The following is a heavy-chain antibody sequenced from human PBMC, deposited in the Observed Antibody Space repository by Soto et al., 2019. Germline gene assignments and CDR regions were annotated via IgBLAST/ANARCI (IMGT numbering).Heavy chain of an antibody. D-gene: IGHD5-12*01. CDR3: ARDKDRVRLGGNYYSATDV. Sequence: QVQLVQSGAEVMQPGSSVRVSCKTSGGTFSTSAISWVRQAPGQGLEWMGGIIPIFGTADYAQKFQGRVTITADXSXSXAXXELSSLRSEDTAVYFCARDKDRVRLGGNYYSATDVWGQGTTVTVSS. CDR2: IIPIFGTA. J-gene: IGHJ6*02. V-gene: IGHV1-69*12. CDR1: GGTFSTSA.